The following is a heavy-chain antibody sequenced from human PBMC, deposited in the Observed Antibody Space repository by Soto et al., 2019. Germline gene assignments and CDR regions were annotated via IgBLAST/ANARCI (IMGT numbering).Heavy chain of an antibody. D-gene: IGHD3-22*01. CDR1: GGSISSYY. J-gene: IGHJ4*02. Sequence: PSETLSLTCTVSGGSISSYYWSSIRQPPGKGLEWIGYIYYSGSTNYNPSLKSRVTISVDTSKNQFTLKLSSVTAADTAVYYCARVWVDSSGYLWAINYFDYWGQGTLVTVSS. CDR3: ARVWVDSSGYLWAINYFDY. V-gene: IGHV4-59*01. CDR2: IYYSGST.